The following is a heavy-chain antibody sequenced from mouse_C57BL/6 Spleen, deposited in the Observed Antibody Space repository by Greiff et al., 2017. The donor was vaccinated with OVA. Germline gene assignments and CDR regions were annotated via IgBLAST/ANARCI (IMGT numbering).Heavy chain of an antibody. D-gene: IGHD2-12*01. CDR1: GYSITSGYY. CDR2: ISYDGSN. Sequence: EVQLQESGPGLVKPSQSLSLTCSVTGYSITSGYYWNWIRQFPGNKLEWMGYISYDGSNNYNPSLKNRITITRATSKNQLFLKLNSVTTEDEATYYWARENDGAMDYWGQGTSVTVSS. V-gene: IGHV3-6*01. CDR3: ARENDGAMDY. J-gene: IGHJ4*01.